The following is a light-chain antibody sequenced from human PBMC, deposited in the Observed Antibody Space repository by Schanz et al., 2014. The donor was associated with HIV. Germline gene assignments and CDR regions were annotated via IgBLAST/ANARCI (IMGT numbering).Light chain of an antibody. CDR1: NSNIGSYY. Sequence: QSVLTQPPSASGTPGQGVTISCSGSNSNIGSYYVNWYQQFPGTAPRILVYGQNERPSGVPDRFTGSQSGTSASLAISGLQFDDETLYYCAAWDYTLNGPLFGGGTKVTVL. CDR2: GQN. V-gene: IGLV1-44*01. J-gene: IGLJ2*01. CDR3: AAWDYTLNGPL.